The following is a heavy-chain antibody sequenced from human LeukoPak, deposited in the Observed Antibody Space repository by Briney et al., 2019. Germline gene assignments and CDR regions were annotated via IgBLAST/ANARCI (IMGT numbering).Heavy chain of an antibody. V-gene: IGHV3-21*01. Sequence: PGGALRLSCAASTFTFSSYKMNWVRQAPGKGLEWDSSISSSGTYIYYRDSVKGRFTISRDNAEHSLFLEMNSLRVEDTAIYYCVRDRGSYRPIDYWGQGTLVTVSS. CDR1: TFTFSSYK. CDR3: VRDRGSYRPIDY. J-gene: IGHJ4*02. D-gene: IGHD1-26*01. CDR2: ISSSGTYI.